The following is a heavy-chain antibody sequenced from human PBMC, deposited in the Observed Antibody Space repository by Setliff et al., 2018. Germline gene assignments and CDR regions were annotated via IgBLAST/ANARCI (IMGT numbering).Heavy chain of an antibody. CDR2: TIPSFGST. CDR3: ARGPPDFVVVPAAAKFDY. Sequence: GASVKVSCKASGGTFRSYGISWVRQAPGQGLEWMGGTIPSFGSTNYAQKFQDRVTIITDESTSTAYMELSSLRTEDTAVYYCARGPPDFVVVPAAAKFDYWGPGTLVTVSS. D-gene: IGHD2-2*01. CDR1: GGTFRSYG. J-gene: IGHJ4*02. V-gene: IGHV1-69*05.